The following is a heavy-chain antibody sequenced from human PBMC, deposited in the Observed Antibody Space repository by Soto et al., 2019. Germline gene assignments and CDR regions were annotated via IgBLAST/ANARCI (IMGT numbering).Heavy chain of an antibody. Sequence: GGSLRLSCAASGFTFSSYAMSWVHQAPGKGLEWVSAISGSGGSTYYADSVKGRFTISRDNSKNTLYLQMNSLRAEDTAIYYCARGLGSSWFFLWGHGTLVTVSS. CDR3: ARGLGSSWFFL. CDR2: ISGSGGST. V-gene: IGHV3-23*01. CDR1: GFTFSSYA. D-gene: IGHD6-13*01. J-gene: IGHJ5*02.